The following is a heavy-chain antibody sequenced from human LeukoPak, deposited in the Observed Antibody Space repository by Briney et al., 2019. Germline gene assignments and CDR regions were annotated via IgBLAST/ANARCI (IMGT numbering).Heavy chain of an antibody. V-gene: IGHV4-39*01. J-gene: IGHJ4*02. D-gene: IGHD5-12*01. Sequence: PSETLSLTCTVSGGSISSSTYYWGWIRQPPGKGLEWIGNLYYSGSTYYNPSLKSRVTISVDTSKNQFSLKLSSVTAADTAVYYCARQAISGYDPPPFDSWGQGTLVTVS. CDR2: LYYSGST. CDR3: ARQAISGYDPPPFDS. CDR1: GGSISSSTYY.